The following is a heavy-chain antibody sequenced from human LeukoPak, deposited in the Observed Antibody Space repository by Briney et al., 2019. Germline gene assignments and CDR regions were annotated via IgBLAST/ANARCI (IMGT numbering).Heavy chain of an antibody. J-gene: IGHJ6*02. CDR2: ISYDGSNK. CDR3: AKDRIGTKSPPVRYYGMDV. CDR1: GFTFSSYG. D-gene: IGHD1-1*01. V-gene: IGHV3-30*18. Sequence: GRSLRLSCAASGFTFSSYGMHWVRQAPGKGLEWVAVISYDGSNKYYADSVKGRFTIPRDNSKNTLYLQMNSLRAEDTAVYYCAKDRIGTKSPPVRYYGMDVWGQGTTVTVSS.